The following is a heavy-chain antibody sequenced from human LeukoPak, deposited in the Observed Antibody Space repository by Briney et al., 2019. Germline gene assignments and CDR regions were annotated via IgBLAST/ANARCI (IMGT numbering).Heavy chain of an antibody. CDR2: IRTTADAAKYA. D-gene: IGHD6-13*01. CDR3: AAGIRDAFDY. Sequence: ETLRLSCAISGFSFTDYPINWVRQAPGKGLEWISNIRTTADAAKYAYYEDSVNGRVTTSRADGTNTLYLLINSLRDDYPAVIQAAAGIRDAFDYWGQGILVTVSS. V-gene: IGHV3-48*02. CDR1: GFSFTDYP. J-gene: IGHJ4*02.